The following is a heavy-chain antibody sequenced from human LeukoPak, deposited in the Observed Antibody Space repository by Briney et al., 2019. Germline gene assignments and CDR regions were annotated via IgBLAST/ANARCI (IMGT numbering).Heavy chain of an antibody. CDR1: GSRFTSYW. J-gene: IGHJ4*02. D-gene: IGHD6-19*01. CDR3: ARRGSGWYVDY. Sequence: GESRKTPGQGSGSRFTSYWIGWVRQLPGKGLGWMGIIYPGDSDTRYSPSFQGQVTISVDKSISTAYLQWSSLKASDTAMYYCARRGSGWYVDYWGQGTLVTVSS. V-gene: IGHV5-51*01. CDR2: IYPGDSDT.